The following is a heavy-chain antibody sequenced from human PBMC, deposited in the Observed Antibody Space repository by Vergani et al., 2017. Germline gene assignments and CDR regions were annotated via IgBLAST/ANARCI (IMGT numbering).Heavy chain of an antibody. CDR3: TKVGVSRPLVLAT. V-gene: IGHV3-9*01. CDR2: ILRESGSI. J-gene: IGHJ5*02. D-gene: IGHD3-16*01. CDR1: GITFWKFG. Sequence: EVDLVESGGGLAQPGGSLRLSCEASGITFWKFGMHWVRQGPGKGLEWVSGILRESGSIGYADSVRGRFTISRDNAKNSLYLQMNSLRPEDTALYFCTKVGVSRPLVLATWGQET.